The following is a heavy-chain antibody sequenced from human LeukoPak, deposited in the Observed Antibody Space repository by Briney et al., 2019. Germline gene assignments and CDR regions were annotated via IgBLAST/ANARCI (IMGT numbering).Heavy chain of an antibody. CDR3: ARERAEDLNYYGSGSYSYYYYYMDV. J-gene: IGHJ6*03. D-gene: IGHD3-10*01. CDR1: GGSISSSSYY. Sequence: SETLSLTCTVSGGSISSSSYYWGWIRQPPGKGLEWIGSIYYSGSTYYNPSLKSRVTISVDTSKNQFSLKLSSVTAADTAVYYCARERAEDLNYYGSGSYSYYYYYMDVWGKGTTVTVSS. V-gene: IGHV4-39*07. CDR2: IYYSGST.